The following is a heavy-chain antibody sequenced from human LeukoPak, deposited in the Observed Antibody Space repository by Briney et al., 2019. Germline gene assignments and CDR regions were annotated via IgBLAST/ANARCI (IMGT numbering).Heavy chain of an antibody. V-gene: IGHV3-74*01. CDR1: GFTFSSHW. J-gene: IGHJ4*02. CDR3: ARERSLRYFDWDYFDY. Sequence: PGGSLRLSCAASGFTFSSHWMHWVRQAPGKGLVWVSRINSDGNSTSYADSVKGRFTISRDNAKNTLYLQMNSLRAEDTAVYYCARERSLRYFDWDYFDYWGQGTLVTVSS. CDR2: INSDGNST. D-gene: IGHD3-9*01.